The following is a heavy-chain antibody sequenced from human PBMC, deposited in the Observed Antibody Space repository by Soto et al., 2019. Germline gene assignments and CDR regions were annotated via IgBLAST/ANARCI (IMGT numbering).Heavy chain of an antibody. CDR3: WRKSSSGRGGLDV. Sequence: PGESLKISCKASGYTFRNYWIGWVRQKPGEGLEWMGIIYPDDSDTRYSPSFQGQVTISVDKSISTAYLQWSSRKASDSAIYFCWRKSSSGRGGLDVWGQGTTVTVAS. CDR1: GYTFRNYW. J-gene: IGHJ6*02. V-gene: IGHV5-51*01. CDR2: IYPDDSDT. D-gene: IGHD3-10*01.